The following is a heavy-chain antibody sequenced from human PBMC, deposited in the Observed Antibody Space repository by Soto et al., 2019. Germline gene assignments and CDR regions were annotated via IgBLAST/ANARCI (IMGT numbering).Heavy chain of an antibody. J-gene: IGHJ4*02. CDR1: GFTFSSYG. CDR2: ISYDGSNK. CDR3: APDIVVVIAAEFDY. Sequence: GGSLRLSCAASGFTFSSYGMHWVRQAPGKGLEWVAVISYDGSNKYYADSVKGRFTISRDNSKNTLYLQMNSLRAEDTAVYYCAPDIVVVIAAEFDYWGQGTLVTVSS. V-gene: IGHV3-30*03. D-gene: IGHD2-15*01.